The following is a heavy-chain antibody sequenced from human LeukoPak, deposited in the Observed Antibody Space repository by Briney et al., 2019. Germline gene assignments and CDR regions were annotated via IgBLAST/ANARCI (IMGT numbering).Heavy chain of an antibody. Sequence: GGSLRLSCAASGFTLSSYAMSWVRQAPGKGLEWVSAISGRGGSTYYADSVKGRFTISRDTSKNTLYLQMNSLRAEDTAVYYCAKDGRSYYYDSSGYPPNPIDYWGQGTLVTVSS. D-gene: IGHD3-22*01. CDR2: ISGRGGST. CDR3: AKDGRSYYYDSSGYPPNPIDY. CDR1: GFTLSSYA. J-gene: IGHJ4*02. V-gene: IGHV3-23*01.